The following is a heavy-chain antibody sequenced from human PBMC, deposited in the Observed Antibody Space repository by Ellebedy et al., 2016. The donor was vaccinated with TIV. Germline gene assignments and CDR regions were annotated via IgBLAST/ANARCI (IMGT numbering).Heavy chain of an antibody. CDR2: LTDDGGST. CDR3: ARRGRGGYDF. Sequence: GGSLRLSCEVSGFIFSDHHMDWVRQAPGKGLEYVSALTDDGGSTFYANSVKGRFTISRDNSKNTLDLQMDSLRAEDMAVYYCARRGRGGYDFWGQGTLVAVSS. CDR1: GFIFSDHH. J-gene: IGHJ4*02. V-gene: IGHV3-64*01. D-gene: IGHD5-24*01.